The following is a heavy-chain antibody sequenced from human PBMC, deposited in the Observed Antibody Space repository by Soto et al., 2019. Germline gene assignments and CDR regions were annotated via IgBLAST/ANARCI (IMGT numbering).Heavy chain of an antibody. Sequence: EVQLVESGGRLVQPGGSLRLSCAASGFMFSAYWMSWVRQDPGKGLEWVATISGGASDKFYVDSVKGRFTISRDDSKNTLYLQMNILSDEDTAVYYCVREDWHRVASLGQGPLVTVSS. V-gene: IGHV3-7*01. D-gene: IGHD2-21*01. J-gene: IGHJ4*02. CDR3: VREDWHRVAS. CDR2: ISGGASDK. CDR1: GFMFSAYW.